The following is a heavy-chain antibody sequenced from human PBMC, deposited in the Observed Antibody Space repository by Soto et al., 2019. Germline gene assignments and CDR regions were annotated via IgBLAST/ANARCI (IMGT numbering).Heavy chain of an antibody. V-gene: IGHV1-2*04. CDR3: ARRTIAAAGAFDI. D-gene: IGHD6-13*01. CDR1: GYTFTGYY. J-gene: IGHJ3*02. Sequence: ASVKVSCKASGYTFTGYYMHWVRQAPGQGLEWMGWINPNSGGTNYAQKFQGWVTMTRDTSISTAYMELSRLRSDDTAVYYCARRTIAAAGAFDIWGQGTMVTVSS. CDR2: INPNSGGT.